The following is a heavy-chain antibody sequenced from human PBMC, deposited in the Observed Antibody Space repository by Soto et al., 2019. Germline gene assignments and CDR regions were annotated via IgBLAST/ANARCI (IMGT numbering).Heavy chain of an antibody. Sequence: QVQLQESGPGLVKPSQTLSLTCTVSGGSISRGDYYWSWIRQPPGKGLEWIGYIYYSGSTYYNPSLYMRSTRSVHTSKNQFSLTLRSVTAAGTAVYYCARLSFYYDSSGYRPLDYWGQGTLVTVSS. CDR2: IYYSGST. CDR1: GGSISRGDYY. D-gene: IGHD3-22*01. J-gene: IGHJ4*02. CDR3: ARLSFYYDSSGYRPLDY. V-gene: IGHV4-30-4*01.